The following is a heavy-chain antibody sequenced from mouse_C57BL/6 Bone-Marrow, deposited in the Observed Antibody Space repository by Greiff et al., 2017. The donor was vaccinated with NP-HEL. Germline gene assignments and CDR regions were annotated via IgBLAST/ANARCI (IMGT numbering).Heavy chain of an antibody. D-gene: IGHD2-4*01. CDR1: GYAFSSYW. CDR3: ARSRGLYYDYDVSYWYFDV. V-gene: IGHV1-80*01. Sequence: QVQLQQSGAELVKPGASVKISCKASGYAFSSYWMNWVKQRPGKGLEWIGQIYPGDGDTNYNGKFKGKATLTADKSSSTAYMQLSSLTSEDSAVYFCARSRGLYYDYDVSYWYFDVWGTGTTVTVSS. J-gene: IGHJ1*03. CDR2: IYPGDGDT.